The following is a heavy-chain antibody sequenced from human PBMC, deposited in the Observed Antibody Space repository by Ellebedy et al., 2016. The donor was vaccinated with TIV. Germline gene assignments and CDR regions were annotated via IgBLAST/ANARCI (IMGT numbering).Heavy chain of an antibody. CDR3: ARDKGIQLWVQAFDI. J-gene: IGHJ3*02. CDR2: IYYSGST. Sequence: SETLSLXXTVSGGSISSSSYYWGWIRQPPGKGLEWIGSIYYSGSTYYNPSLKSRVTISVDTSKNQFSLKLSSVTAADTAVYYCARDKGIQLWVQAFDIWGQGTMVTVSS. CDR1: GGSISSSSYY. V-gene: IGHV4-39*07. D-gene: IGHD5-18*01.